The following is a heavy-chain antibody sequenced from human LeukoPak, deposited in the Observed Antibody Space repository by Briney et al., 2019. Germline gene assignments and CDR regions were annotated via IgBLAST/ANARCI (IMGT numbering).Heavy chain of an antibody. D-gene: IGHD6-13*01. CDR3: ARGDSSSWYLDY. J-gene: IGHJ4*02. CDR1: GFSFSSHA. Sequence: GGSLRLSCAASGFSFSSHAVHWVRQAPGKGLQWVAVISNDGRNGYYADSVKGRFTISRDNPKNTLYLQMNSLRPEDTAVYYCARGDSSSWYLDYWGQGTLVTVSS. V-gene: IGHV3-30*04. CDR2: ISNDGRNG.